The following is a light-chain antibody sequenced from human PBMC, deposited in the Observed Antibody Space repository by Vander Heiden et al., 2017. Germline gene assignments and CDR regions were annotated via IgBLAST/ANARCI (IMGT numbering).Light chain of an antibody. Sequence: DIQMTQSPSSRSASVGDRVTITCRASQSISSYLNWYQQKPGKAPKLLIYAASSLQSGVPSRFSGSGSGTDFTLTISSLQPEDFATYYCQQSYTHPRTFGQGTKLEIK. CDR2: AAS. CDR1: QSISSY. CDR3: QQSYTHPRT. V-gene: IGKV1-39*01. J-gene: IGKJ2*01.